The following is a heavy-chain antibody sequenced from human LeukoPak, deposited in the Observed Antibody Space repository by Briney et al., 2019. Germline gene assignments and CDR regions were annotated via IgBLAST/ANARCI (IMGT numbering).Heavy chain of an antibody. Sequence: SETLSLTCTVSGGSLSRYYWSWIRQPAGKGREWIGRIYTSGSTNYNPSLKSRVTMSLDTSKNQFSLKLSYVTAADTAVYYCARATTANWFDPGRQGTLVTLSS. CDR2: IYTSGST. D-gene: IGHD1-1*01. CDR1: GGSLSRYY. V-gene: IGHV4-4*07. J-gene: IGHJ5*02. CDR3: ARATTANWFDP.